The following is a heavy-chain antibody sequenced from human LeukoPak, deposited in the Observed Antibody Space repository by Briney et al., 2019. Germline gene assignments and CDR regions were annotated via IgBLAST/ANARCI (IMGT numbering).Heavy chain of an antibody. Sequence: GGSLRLSCAASGFTFSSYEMNWVRQAPGKGLEWVSYISSSGSNIYYADSVKGRFTISRDNAKNSLYLQMNSLRAEDTAVYYCARDGFSSSSWYEEYLQHWGQGTLVTVSS. D-gene: IGHD6-13*01. CDR1: GFTFSSYE. V-gene: IGHV3-48*03. CDR3: ARDGFSSSSWYEEYLQH. J-gene: IGHJ1*01. CDR2: ISSSGSNI.